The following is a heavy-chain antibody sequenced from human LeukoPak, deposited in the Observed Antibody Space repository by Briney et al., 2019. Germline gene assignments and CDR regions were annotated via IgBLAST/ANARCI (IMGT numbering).Heavy chain of an antibody. J-gene: IGHJ4*02. CDR2: ISSSSSYI. Sequence: GGSLRLSCAASGFTFSSYSMNWVRQAPGKGLEWVSSISSSSSYIYYADSVKGRSTISRDNAKNSLYLQMNSLRAEDTAVYYCAISGYYRCFDYWGQGTLVTVSS. V-gene: IGHV3-21*01. CDR3: AISGYYRCFDY. CDR1: GFTFSSYS. D-gene: IGHD3-22*01.